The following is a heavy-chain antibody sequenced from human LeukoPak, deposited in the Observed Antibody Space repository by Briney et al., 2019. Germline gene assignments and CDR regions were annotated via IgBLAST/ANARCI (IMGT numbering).Heavy chain of an antibody. CDR3: ARASRGYRNAFDI. CDR1: GGSFSGYY. V-gene: IGHV4-34*01. D-gene: IGHD6-25*01. CDR2: INHRGST. Sequence: SETLSLTCAVYGGSFSGYYWSWIRQPPGKGLEWIGEINHRGSTNYNPSLKSRVTISVDTSKNQFSLKLSSVTAADTAVYYCARASRGYRNAFDIWGQGTMVTVSS. J-gene: IGHJ3*02.